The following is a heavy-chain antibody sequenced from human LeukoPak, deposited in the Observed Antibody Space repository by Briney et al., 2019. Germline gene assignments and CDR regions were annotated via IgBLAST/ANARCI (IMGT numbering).Heavy chain of an antibody. Sequence: SETLSLTCTVSGGSIRSSYYYWGWIRQPPGKGLEWIGSIYDSGSTYYNPSLKSRVTISVDTSKNQFSLKLSSVTAADTAVYYCARRPNHFWSGYTYFDYWGQGTLVTVSS. CDR3: ARRPNHFWSGYTYFDY. J-gene: IGHJ4*02. D-gene: IGHD3-3*01. V-gene: IGHV4-39*01. CDR2: IYDSGST. CDR1: GGSIRSSYYY.